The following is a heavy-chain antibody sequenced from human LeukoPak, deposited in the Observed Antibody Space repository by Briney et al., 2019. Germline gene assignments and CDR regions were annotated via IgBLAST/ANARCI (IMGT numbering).Heavy chain of an antibody. CDR3: AREQPYYYDSSGTALMAEIKYYFDY. V-gene: IGHV3-23*01. J-gene: IGHJ4*02. Sequence: SGGSLRLSCAASGFTFSSYGMSWVRQAPGKGLEWVSSISGSGGSTYYADSVKGRFTISRDNSKNTLWLQMNSLRAEDTGVYYCAREQPYYYDSSGTALMAEIKYYFDYWGQGTLVTVSS. D-gene: IGHD3-22*01. CDR1: GFTFSSYG. CDR2: ISGSGGST.